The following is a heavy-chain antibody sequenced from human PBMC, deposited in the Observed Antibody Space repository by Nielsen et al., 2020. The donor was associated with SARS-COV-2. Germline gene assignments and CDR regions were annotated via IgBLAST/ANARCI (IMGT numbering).Heavy chain of an antibody. CDR3: ATDSAFGVVIYALAH. CDR2: IDPQDGEA. J-gene: IGHJ4*02. CDR1: GGTLTQLS. V-gene: IGHV1-24*01. D-gene: IGHD3-3*01. Sequence: ASVKVSYKVPGGTLTQLSMHWVRQAPGKGLEWMGAIDPQDGEATYAQKFQGRVTMTEDTSIDTAYLELSSLTSDDTAVYYCATDSAFGVVIYALAHWGQGTLVTVSS.